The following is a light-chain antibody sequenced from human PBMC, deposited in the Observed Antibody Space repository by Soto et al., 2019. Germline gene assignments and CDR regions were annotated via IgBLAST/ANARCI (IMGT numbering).Light chain of an antibody. V-gene: IGKV3-15*01. CDR1: QSVSSSY. CDR2: GAS. Sequence: EIVMTQSPGTLSLSPGERSTLSFSSIQSVSSSYLAWYQQKPGQAPRLLIYGASTRATGIPARFSGTGSGTDFTLTISSLQSEDFAVYYCQQYNNWPPWTFGQGTKVDIK. CDR3: QQYNNWPPWT. J-gene: IGKJ1*01.